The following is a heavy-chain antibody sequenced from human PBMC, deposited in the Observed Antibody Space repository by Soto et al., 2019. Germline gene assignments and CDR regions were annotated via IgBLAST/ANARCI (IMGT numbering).Heavy chain of an antibody. J-gene: IGHJ4*02. CDR1: GFTFSSYA. Sequence: GGSLRLSCAASGFTFSSYAMSWVRQAPGKGLEWVSAISGSGGSTYYADSVKGRFTISRDNSKNTLYLQMNSLRAEDTAVYYCASTSITMIVVVITRFDYWGQGTLVTVSS. CDR3: ASTSITMIVVVITRFDY. D-gene: IGHD3-22*01. CDR2: ISGSGGST. V-gene: IGHV3-23*01.